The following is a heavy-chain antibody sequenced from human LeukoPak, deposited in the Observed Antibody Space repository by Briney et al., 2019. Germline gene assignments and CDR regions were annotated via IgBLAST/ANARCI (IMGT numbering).Heavy chain of an antibody. CDR3: ARDIEYSSPRGVDY. CDR1: GFSFSRYW. V-gene: IGHV3-74*03. CDR2: INEDGSTT. D-gene: IGHD6-6*01. Sequence: GGSLRLSCAASGFSFSRYWMHWVRHSPGKGLVWVSRINEDGSTTTYADSVKGRFTISRDNAKNTLHLQMNSLRAEDTAVYYCARDIEYSSPRGVDYWGQGTLVTVSS. J-gene: IGHJ4*02.